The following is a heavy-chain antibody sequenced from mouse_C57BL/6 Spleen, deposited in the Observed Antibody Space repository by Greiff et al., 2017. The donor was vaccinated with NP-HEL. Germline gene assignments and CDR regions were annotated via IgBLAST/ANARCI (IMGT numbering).Heavy chain of an antibody. Sequence: DVHLVESGPELVKPGASVKIPCKASGYTFTDYNMDWVKQSHGKSLEWIGDINPNNGGTIYNQKFKGKATLTVDKSSSTAYMELRSLTSEDTAVYYCASSGGTIYYGYAMDYWGQGTSVTVSS. D-gene: IGHD2-1*01. V-gene: IGHV1-18*01. CDR3: ASSGGTIYYGYAMDY. J-gene: IGHJ4*01. CDR2: INPNNGGT. CDR1: GYTFTDYN.